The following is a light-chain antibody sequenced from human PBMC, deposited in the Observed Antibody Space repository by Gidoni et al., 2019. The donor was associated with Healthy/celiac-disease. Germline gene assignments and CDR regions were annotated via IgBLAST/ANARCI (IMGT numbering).Light chain of an antibody. J-gene: IGKJ2*01. V-gene: IGKV3-20*01. CDR3: QQYGSSPYT. CDR1: QSVSSSY. CDR2: GAS. Sequence: EIVLTQSPGTLSLSPGERATLSCRASQSVSSSYLAWYQQKPGQAPRLLIYGASSRATGIPDRFSGSGSGTDFTLTISRLEPEDFAVDYCQQYGSSPYTFGQGTKLEIK.